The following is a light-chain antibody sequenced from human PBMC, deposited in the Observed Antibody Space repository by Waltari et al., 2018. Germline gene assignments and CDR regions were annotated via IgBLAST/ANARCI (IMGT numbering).Light chain of an antibody. V-gene: IGLV1-47*01. J-gene: IGLJ2*01. Sequence: HSVLTQPPSASGTPGQRVTISCSGISSNIGTHYVDWYQQLPGTAPKLLMYKDDQRPSGVPARFSGSKSGTSASLAISGLRSEDEADYYCATWDDGLSGVFGGGTKLTVL. CDR3: ATWDDGLSGV. CDR2: KDD. CDR1: SSNIGTHY.